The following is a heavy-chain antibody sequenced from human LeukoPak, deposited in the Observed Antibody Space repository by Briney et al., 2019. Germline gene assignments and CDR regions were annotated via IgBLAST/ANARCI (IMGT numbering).Heavy chain of an antibody. CDR2: INWDDQK. Sequence: SGPTLVKPTQTLTLTCTFSGFSLTTSGVGVGWIRQPLGKALEWLALINWDDQKVYSPSLQSRLSITKDTSKNQVVLTMTNVDPVDTATYYCAHRRDSSGYHYRWWFAPWGQGTLVTVSS. D-gene: IGHD3-22*01. CDR3: AHRRDSSGYHYRWWFAP. J-gene: IGHJ5*02. V-gene: IGHV2-5*02. CDR1: GFSLTTSGVG.